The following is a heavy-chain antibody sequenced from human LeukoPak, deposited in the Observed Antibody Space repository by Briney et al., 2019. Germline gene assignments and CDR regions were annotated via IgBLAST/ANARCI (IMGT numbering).Heavy chain of an antibody. CDR1: GGSISSSSYY. V-gene: IGHV4-39*07. CDR3: ARMEGAATHFDY. CDR2: IYHSGST. Sequence: SATLSLTCPVSGGSISSSSYYWGWIRQPPGEGLAWIGEIYHSGSTNYNPSLKSRVTISVAKSKNQFSLKLSSVTAADTAVYYCARMEGAATHFDYWGQGTLVTVSS. J-gene: IGHJ4*02. D-gene: IGHD1-26*01.